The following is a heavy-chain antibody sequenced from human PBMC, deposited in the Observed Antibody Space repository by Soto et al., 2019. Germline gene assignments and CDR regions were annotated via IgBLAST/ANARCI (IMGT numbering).Heavy chain of an antibody. CDR3: ARGPAANWGRREFDY. Sequence: ASVKVSCKASGYTFTSYDINWVRQATGQGLEWMGWMNPNSGNTGYAQKFQGRVTMTRNNSISTAYMELSSLRSEETAVYYCARGPAANWGRREFDYWGQGTLVTVSS. D-gene: IGHD7-27*01. CDR1: GYTFTSYD. J-gene: IGHJ4*02. V-gene: IGHV1-8*02. CDR2: MNPNSGNT.